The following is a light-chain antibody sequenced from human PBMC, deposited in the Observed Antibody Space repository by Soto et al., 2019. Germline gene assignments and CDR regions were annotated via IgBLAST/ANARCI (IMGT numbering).Light chain of an antibody. CDR2: KAS. V-gene: IGKV1-5*03. J-gene: IGKJ1*01. CDR1: QSISSW. Sequence: DIQMTQSPSTLYESVGDRVTITCRASQSISSWLAWYQQKPGKAPKLLIYKASSLESGVPSRFSGSGSGTEFTLTISSLQPDDFATYYCQQYNSYSPWTFGQGTKVEIK. CDR3: QQYNSYSPWT.